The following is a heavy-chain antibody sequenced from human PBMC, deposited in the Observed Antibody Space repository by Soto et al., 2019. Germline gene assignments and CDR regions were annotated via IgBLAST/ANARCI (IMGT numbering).Heavy chain of an antibody. Sequence: QVQLVQSGAEVKKPGASVKVSCKASGYTFTSYGISWVLQAPGQGMEWMGWFSAYNGNTNYSQKLQGRVTMTTDTSTSTAYMELRSLRTDDTAVYYCVRDSGYGDYEAFVDVWGQGTTVTVSS. CDR2: FSAYNGNT. V-gene: IGHV1-18*01. D-gene: IGHD4-17*01. CDR3: VRDSGYGDYEAFVDV. J-gene: IGHJ6*02. CDR1: GYTFTSYG.